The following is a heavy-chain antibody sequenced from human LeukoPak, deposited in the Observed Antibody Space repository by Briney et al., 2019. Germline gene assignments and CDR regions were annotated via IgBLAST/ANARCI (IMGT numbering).Heavy chain of an antibody. CDR1: GYTFTSYD. V-gene: IGHV1-8*01. J-gene: IGHJ3*02. CDR3: ARDGYNSRAFDI. CDR2: MNPNSGNT. D-gene: IGHD5-24*01. Sequence: EASVKVSCKASGYTFTSYDINWVRQATGQGLEWMGWMNPNSGNTGYAQKFQGRVTMTRNTSISTAYMELSSLRSEGTAVYYCARDGYNSRAFDIWGQGTMVTVSS.